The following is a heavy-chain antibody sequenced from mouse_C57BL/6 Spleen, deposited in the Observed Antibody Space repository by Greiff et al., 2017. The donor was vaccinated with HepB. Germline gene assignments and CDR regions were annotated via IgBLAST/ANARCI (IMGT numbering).Heavy chain of an antibody. CDR1: GYTFTSYW. Sequence: QVQLKQPGAELVMPGASVKLSCKASGYTFTSYWMHWVKQRPGQGLEWIGEIDPSDSYTNYNQKFKGKSTLTVDKSSSTAYMQLSSLTSEDSAVSYCARLDVWGTGTTVTVSS. CDR3: ARLDV. V-gene: IGHV1-69*01. CDR2: IDPSDSYT. J-gene: IGHJ1*03.